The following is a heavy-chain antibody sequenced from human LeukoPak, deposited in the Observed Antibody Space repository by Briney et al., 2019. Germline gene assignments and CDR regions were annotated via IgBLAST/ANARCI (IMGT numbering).Heavy chain of an antibody. V-gene: IGHV3-43*02. CDR3: AKDRYSSGWSPLDY. J-gene: IGHJ4*02. Sequence: PGGSLRLSCAASGFTFDDYAMHWVRHAPGKGLEWVSLISGDGGSTYYADSVKGRFTISRDNSKNSLYLQMNSLRTEDTALYYCAKDRYSSGWSPLDYWGQGTLVTVSS. D-gene: IGHD6-19*01. CDR2: ISGDGGST. CDR1: GFTFDDYA.